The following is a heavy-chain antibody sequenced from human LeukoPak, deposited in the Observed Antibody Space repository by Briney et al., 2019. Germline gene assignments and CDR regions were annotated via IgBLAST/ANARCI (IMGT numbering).Heavy chain of an antibody. V-gene: IGHV4-39*07. J-gene: IGHJ4*02. CDR3: ATLRSWSPDYFDH. Sequence: SENLSLTCTVSGGSYSSSGYYWGCFRQPPGKGLEWIGSLFYSGNAYYNPSLKRRVTISVDTSKNHFSLKLRSVTAADTAVYYCATLRSWSPDYFDHWGQGTLVTVSS. CDR2: LFYSGNA. CDR1: GGSYSSSGYY. D-gene: IGHD1-26*01.